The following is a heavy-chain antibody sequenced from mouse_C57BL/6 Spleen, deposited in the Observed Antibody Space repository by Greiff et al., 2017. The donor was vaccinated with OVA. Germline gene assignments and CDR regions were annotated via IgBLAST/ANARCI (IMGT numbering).Heavy chain of an antibody. Sequence: EVQLVESGGGLVKPGGSLKLSCAASGFTFSDYGMHWVRQAPEKGLEWVAYISSGSSTIYYADTVKGRFTISRDNAKNTLFLQMTSLRSEDTAMYYCARGGLPQFAYWGQGTLVTVSA. D-gene: IGHD2-2*01. J-gene: IGHJ3*01. CDR2: ISSGSSTI. CDR3: ARGGLPQFAY. V-gene: IGHV5-17*01. CDR1: GFTFSDYG.